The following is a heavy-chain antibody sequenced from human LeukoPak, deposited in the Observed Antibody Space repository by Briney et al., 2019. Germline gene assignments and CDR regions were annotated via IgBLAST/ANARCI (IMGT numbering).Heavy chain of an antibody. CDR3: ARVSPDDALDI. J-gene: IGHJ3*02. V-gene: IGHV4-34*01. Sequence: PSETLSLTCAVYGGSFSGYYWSWIRQPPGKGLEWIGEINHSGSTNYNPSLKSRVTLSVDTSKNQFSLKLSSVTAADTAVYYCARVSPDDALDIWGQGTMVTVSS. CDR1: GGSFSGYY. CDR2: INHSGST.